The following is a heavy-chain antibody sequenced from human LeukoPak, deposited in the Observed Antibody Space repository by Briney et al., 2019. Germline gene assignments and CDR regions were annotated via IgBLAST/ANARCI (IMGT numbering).Heavy chain of an antibody. Sequence: PGGSLRLSCAASGFTFTDYYMGWIRQAPGKGLEWLSYISGSGTTIFYAGSVKGRFTISRDNAKNSVDLQMNSLRAEDTAVYYCGRDFGLVGTKRSFDLWGQGTMVTVSS. CDR3: GRDFGLVGTKRSFDL. CDR2: ISGSGTTI. J-gene: IGHJ3*01. CDR1: GFTFTDYY. V-gene: IGHV3-11*01. D-gene: IGHD1-7*01.